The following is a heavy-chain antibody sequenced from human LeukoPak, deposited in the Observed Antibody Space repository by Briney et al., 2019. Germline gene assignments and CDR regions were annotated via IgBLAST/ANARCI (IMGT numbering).Heavy chain of an antibody. CDR1: GGSISSGSYY. V-gene: IGHV4-61*02. Sequence: PSQTLSLTCTVSGGSISSGSYYWSWIRQPAGKGLEWIGRIYTSGRTNYNPSLKSRVTISVDTSKNQFSLKLSSVTAADTAVYYCAKGDGDDILTDPNGGFDYWGQGTLVTVSS. CDR3: AKGDGDDILTDPNGGFDY. D-gene: IGHD3-9*01. J-gene: IGHJ4*02. CDR2: IYTSGRT.